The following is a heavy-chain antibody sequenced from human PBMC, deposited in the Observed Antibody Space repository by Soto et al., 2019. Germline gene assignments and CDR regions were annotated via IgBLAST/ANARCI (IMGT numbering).Heavy chain of an antibody. V-gene: IGHV1-2*04. D-gene: IGHD3-3*01. CDR3: ARIRFRYCMDV. J-gene: IGHJ6*02. Sequence: GASVKVSCKASGYTFTGYYMHWVRQAPGQGLEWRGCINPNSGGKNYAQKFQGWITMTRDTSISTAYMELSRLRSDDTAVHYCARIRFRYCMDVWGQGTMVTVSS. CDR2: INPNSGGK. CDR1: GYTFTGYY.